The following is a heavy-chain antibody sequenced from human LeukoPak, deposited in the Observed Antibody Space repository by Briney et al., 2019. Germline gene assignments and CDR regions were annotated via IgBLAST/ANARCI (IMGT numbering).Heavy chain of an antibody. CDR3: ARAPPRTVTNRGYYYGMDV. CDR2: IIPIFGTA. V-gene: IGHV1-69*13. CDR1: GGTFSSYA. D-gene: IGHD4-17*01. J-gene: IGHJ6*02. Sequence: SVKVSCKASGGTFSSYAISWVRQALGQGLEWMGGIIPIFGTANYAQKFQGRVTITADESTSTAYMELSSLRSEDTAVYYRARAPPRTVTNRGYYYGMDVWGQGTTVTVSS.